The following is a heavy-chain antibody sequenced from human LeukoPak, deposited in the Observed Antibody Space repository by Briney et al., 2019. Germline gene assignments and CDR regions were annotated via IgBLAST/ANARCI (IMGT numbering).Heavy chain of an antibody. V-gene: IGHV3-74*01. CDR3: TTVTAPA. CDR1: GFTFSSYW. J-gene: IGHJ4*02. Sequence: PGGSLRLSCAGSGFTFSSYWMHWVRQAPGKGLVWVSRINSDGSSTTYADSVKGRFTISRDNANNTMYLQMNSLRAEDTAVYYCTTVTAPAWGQGTLVTVSS. CDR2: INSDGSST. D-gene: IGHD2-21*02.